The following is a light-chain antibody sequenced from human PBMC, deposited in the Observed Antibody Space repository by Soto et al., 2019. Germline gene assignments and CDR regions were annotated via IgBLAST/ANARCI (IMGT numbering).Light chain of an antibody. CDR3: QQRSNWPPT. CDR1: QSVSSY. J-gene: IGKJ4*01. Sequence: EIVLTQSPATLSLSPGERATLSCRASQSVSSYLAWYQQKPGQAPRLLIYDVSSRATGIPARFSGSGSGTDFTLTISSLEPEDFAVYYCQQRSNWPPTFGGGTKVEIK. CDR2: DVS. V-gene: IGKV3-11*01.